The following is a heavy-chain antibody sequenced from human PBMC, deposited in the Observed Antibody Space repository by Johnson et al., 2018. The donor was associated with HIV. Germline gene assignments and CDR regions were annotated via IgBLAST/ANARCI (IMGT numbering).Heavy chain of an antibody. CDR3: AKDTLYSYAFDI. CDR2: LSWNSGGI. CDR1: GFTFDDYA. J-gene: IGHJ3*02. Sequence: LVESGGGLVQPGRSLRLSCAASGFTFDDYAMHWVRQAPGKGLEWVAGLSWNSGGIGSADSVKGRFTISRDNAENSLYLQMNTLSAEDTALYYCAKDTLYSYAFDIWGQGTMVTVSS. V-gene: IGHV3-9*01. D-gene: IGHD2-8*01.